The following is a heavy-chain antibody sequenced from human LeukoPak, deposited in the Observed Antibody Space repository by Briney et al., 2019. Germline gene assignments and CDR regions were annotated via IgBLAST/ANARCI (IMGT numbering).Heavy chain of an antibody. CDR3: ARGPYYDYVWGSYRYIVDY. CDR1: GDSISSSTYC. D-gene: IGHD3-16*02. V-gene: IGHV4-39*01. CDR2: IYSSGST. Sequence: SETLSLTCTVSGDSISSSTYCWGWIRQPPGKGLEWIGTIYSSGSTYYNPPLKSRVTISVDTSKNQFSLKLSSVTAADTAVYYCARGPYYDYVWGSYRYIVDYWGQGTLVTVSS. J-gene: IGHJ4*02.